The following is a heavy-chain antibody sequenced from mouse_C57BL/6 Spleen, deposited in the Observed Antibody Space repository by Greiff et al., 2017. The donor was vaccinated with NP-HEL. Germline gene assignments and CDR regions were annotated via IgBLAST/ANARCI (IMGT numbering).Heavy chain of an antibody. Sequence: EVMLVESEGGLVQPGSSMKLSCTASGFTFSDYYMAWVRQVPEKGLEWVANINYDGSSTYYLDSLKSRFIISRDDAKNILYLQMSSLKSEDTATYYCARVLGSSTGYFDVWGTGTTVTVSS. V-gene: IGHV5-16*01. D-gene: IGHD1-1*01. J-gene: IGHJ1*03. CDR2: INYDGSST. CDR3: ARVLGSSTGYFDV. CDR1: GFTFSDYY.